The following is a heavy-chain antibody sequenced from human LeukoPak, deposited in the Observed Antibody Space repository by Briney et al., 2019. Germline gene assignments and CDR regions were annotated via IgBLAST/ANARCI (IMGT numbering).Heavy chain of an antibody. CDR3: ARPGVGSGRYGAFDI. D-gene: IGHD5-18*01. J-gene: IGHJ3*02. CDR1: GGSITSSTHY. CDR2: IYYTGSPT. V-gene: IGHV4-39*02. Sequence: PSETLSLTCTVSGGSITSSTHYWGWIRQPPGKGLEWIGTIYYTGSPTFYNPSLKSRLTISVDTSKSHFSLKLTSVTAADTAVYYCARPGVGSGRYGAFDIWGQGTMVTVSS.